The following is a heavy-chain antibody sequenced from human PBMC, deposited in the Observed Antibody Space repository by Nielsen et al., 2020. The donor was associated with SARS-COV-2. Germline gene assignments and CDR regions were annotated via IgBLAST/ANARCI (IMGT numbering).Heavy chain of an antibody. Sequence: GGSLRLSCAASGLTFSIYGMHWVRQAPGKGREWVAVIWYDGSNKYYADSVKGRFTISRDNSKNTLYLQMNSLRAEAPAVYYCAREVVGYFDYWGQGTLVTVSS. CDR2: IWYDGSNK. J-gene: IGHJ4*02. D-gene: IGHD2-15*01. CDR3: AREVVGYFDY. CDR1: GLTFSIYG. V-gene: IGHV3-33*01.